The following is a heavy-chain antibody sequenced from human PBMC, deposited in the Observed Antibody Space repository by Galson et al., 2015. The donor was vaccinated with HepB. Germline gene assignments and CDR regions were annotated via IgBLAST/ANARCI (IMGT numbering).Heavy chain of an antibody. CDR1: GYTLTNHG. CDR2: ISAYKGNT. J-gene: IGHJ5*02. CDR3: ARDLYQYYDFWSGYRREEKEDNWFDP. V-gene: IGHV1-18*04. D-gene: IGHD3-3*01. Sequence: SVKVSCKASGYTLTNHGISWVRQAPGQGLEWMGSISAYKGNTNYAQKFQGRVTMTTDTSTSTVYMELSSLRSEDTAVYYCARDLYQYYDFWSGYRREEKEDNWFDPWGQGTLVTVSS.